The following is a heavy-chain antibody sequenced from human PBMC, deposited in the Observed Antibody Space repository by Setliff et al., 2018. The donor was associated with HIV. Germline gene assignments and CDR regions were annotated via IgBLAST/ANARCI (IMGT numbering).Heavy chain of an antibody. V-gene: IGHV1-46*03. Sequence: ASVKVSCKASGYTFTSYYLHWVRQAPGQGLEWMGIINPSGGGTTYAQKFQGRATMTRDTSASTVYMELSSLRSEDTAVYYCAREARYQGRYYYYMDVWGKGTTVTVSS. D-gene: IGHD1-20*01. J-gene: IGHJ6*03. CDR1: GYTFTSYY. CDR2: INPSGGGT. CDR3: AREARYQGRYYYYMDV.